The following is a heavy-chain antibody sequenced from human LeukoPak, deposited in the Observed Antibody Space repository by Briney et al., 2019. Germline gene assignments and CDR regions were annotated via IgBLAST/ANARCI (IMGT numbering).Heavy chain of an antibody. CDR3: TRAEGDFWSGYYSFDY. Sequence: QPGGSLRLSCTASGFTFGDYAMSWVRQAPGKGLEWVGFIRSKAYGGTTEYAASVKGRFTISRDDSKSIAYLQMNSLKTEDTAVYYCTRAEGDFWSGYYSFDYWGQGTLVTVSS. J-gene: IGHJ4*02. V-gene: IGHV3-49*04. CDR1: GFTFGDYA. CDR2: IRSKAYGGTT. D-gene: IGHD3-3*01.